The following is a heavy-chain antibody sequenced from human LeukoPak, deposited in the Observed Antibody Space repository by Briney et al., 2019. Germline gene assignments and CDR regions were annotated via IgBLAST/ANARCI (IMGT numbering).Heavy chain of an antibody. CDR3: ARPPPVFYYFDY. CDR2: IYYSGST. V-gene: IGHV4-31*03. D-gene: IGHD3-16*01. J-gene: IGHJ4*02. Sequence: SQTLSLSCTVSGGPISSGGYYWSWIRQHPGKGLEWIGYIYYSGSTYYNPSLKSRVTISVDTSKNQFSLKLSSVTAADTAVYYCARPPPVFYYFDYWGQGTLVTVSS. CDR1: GGPISSGGYY.